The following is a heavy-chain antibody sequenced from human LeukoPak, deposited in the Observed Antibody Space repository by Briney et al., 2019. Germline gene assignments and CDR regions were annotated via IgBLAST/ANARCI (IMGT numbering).Heavy chain of an antibody. CDR1: GFTFSNYW. J-gene: IGHJ4*02. Sequence: GGSLRLSCAASGFTFSNYWMSWVRQAPGKGLEWVANIKQDGSEKYYVDSVKGRFTISRDNAKNSLYLQMVSLRAEDTAVYYCAKSNRVGTSYLDYWGQGILVSVSS. CDR2: IKQDGSEK. CDR3: AKSNRVGTSYLDY. D-gene: IGHD1-26*01. V-gene: IGHV3-7*03.